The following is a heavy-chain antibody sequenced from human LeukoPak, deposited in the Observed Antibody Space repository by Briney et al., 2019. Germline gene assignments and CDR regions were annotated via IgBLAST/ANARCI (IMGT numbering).Heavy chain of an antibody. CDR3: ASLGYCSSASCPPENWFDH. J-gene: IGHJ5*02. CDR2: INHSGST. Sequence: SETLSLTCAVSGGSFSGYYWSWVRQPPGKGLEWIGEINHSGSTNYNPSLKSRVTISVDTSKNQFSLKLSSVTAADTAVYYCASLGYCSSASCPPENWFDHWGQGTLVTVSS. CDR1: GGSFSGYY. V-gene: IGHV4-34*01. D-gene: IGHD2-2*01.